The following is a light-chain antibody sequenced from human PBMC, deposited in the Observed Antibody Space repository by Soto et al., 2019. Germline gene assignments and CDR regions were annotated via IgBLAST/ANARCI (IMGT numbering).Light chain of an antibody. CDR3: QQYVSSQIT. CDR1: QSVGSSD. Sequence: EIVLTQSPGTLSLSPGERAALSCGASQSVGSSDLAWFQQKPGQAPRLLIYGASSRATGIPDRFSGSGSGTDFTLTISRLEPEDFAVYYCQQYVSSQITFGQGTRLEI. CDR2: GAS. V-gene: IGKV3-20*01. J-gene: IGKJ5*01.